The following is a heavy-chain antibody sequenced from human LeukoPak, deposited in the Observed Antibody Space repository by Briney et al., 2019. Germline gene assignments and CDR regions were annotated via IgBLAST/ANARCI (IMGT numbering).Heavy chain of an antibody. Sequence: PGGSLGLPFPALGFTFSTFGMPGAPRAPGKGLEWVAVISYDGSNKYYADSVKGRFTISRDNSKNTLYLQMNSLRAEDTAVYYCAKEEWLGFDYWGQGTLVTVSS. CDR3: AKEEWLGFDY. V-gene: IGHV3-30*18. D-gene: IGHD6-19*01. J-gene: IGHJ4*02. CDR2: ISYDGSNK. CDR1: GFTFSTFG.